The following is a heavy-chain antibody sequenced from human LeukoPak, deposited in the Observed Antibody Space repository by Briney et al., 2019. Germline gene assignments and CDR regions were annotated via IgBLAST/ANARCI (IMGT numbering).Heavy chain of an antibody. CDR3: AKDRKGCSSTSCYYFDY. CDR1: GFTFSSYG. CDR2: ISGSGGST. V-gene: IGHV3-23*01. Sequence: GGSLRLSCAASGFTFSSYGVSWVRQAPGKGLEWVSAISGSGGSTYYADSVKGRFTISRDNSKNTLYLQMNSLRAEDTAVYYCAKDRKGCSSTSCYYFDYWGQGTLVTVAS. D-gene: IGHD2-2*01. J-gene: IGHJ4*02.